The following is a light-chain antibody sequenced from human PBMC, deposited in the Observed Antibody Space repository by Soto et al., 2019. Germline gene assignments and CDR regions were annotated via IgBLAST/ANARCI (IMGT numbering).Light chain of an antibody. CDR3: QHCDSYWT. V-gene: IGKV1-5*03. Sequence: DIQLTQSPSTLSASVGDRVTITCRASQSISNYLAWYQQKPGKAPKGLIYKAASLESGVPSRFSGSGSGTEFTLTISSLQSDDFAAYSWQHCDSYWTFGQGTKVEIK. CDR1: QSISNY. CDR2: KAA. J-gene: IGKJ1*01.